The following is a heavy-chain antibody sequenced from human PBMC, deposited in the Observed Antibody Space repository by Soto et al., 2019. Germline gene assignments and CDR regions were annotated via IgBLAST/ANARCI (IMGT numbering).Heavy chain of an antibody. V-gene: IGHV3-23*01. CDR1: GFTFSSYA. CDR3: AKDPRFLGAPEGYFDY. J-gene: IGHJ4*02. Sequence: EVQLLESGGGLVQPGGSLRLSCAASGFTFSSYAMSWVRQAPGKGLEWVSAISGSGGSTYYADSVKGRFTISRDNSKNTLYLQMNSLRAEDTAVYYCAKDPRFLGAPEGYFDYWGQGTLVTVSS. CDR2: ISGSGGST. D-gene: IGHD3-16*01.